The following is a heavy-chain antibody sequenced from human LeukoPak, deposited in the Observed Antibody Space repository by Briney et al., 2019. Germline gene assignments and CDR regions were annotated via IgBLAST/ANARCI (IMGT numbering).Heavy chain of an antibody. CDR2: IYYSGST. Sequence: SETLSLTCTVSGGSMSSYYWSWIRQPPGKGLEWMGYIYYSGSTNYNHSINSRVTISVDASNNQFPLKLSSVTAADTAVYYCARGARAGYNLDPFDYWGQGTLVTVSS. D-gene: IGHD5-24*01. CDR3: ARGARAGYNLDPFDY. CDR1: GGSMSSYY. V-gene: IGHV4-59*08. J-gene: IGHJ4*02.